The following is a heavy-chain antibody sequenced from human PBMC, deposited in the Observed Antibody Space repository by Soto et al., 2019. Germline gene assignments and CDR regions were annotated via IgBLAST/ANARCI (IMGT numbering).Heavy chain of an antibody. D-gene: IGHD2-15*01. CDR2: ITGNGSNK. CDR1: GFTFSSYA. V-gene: IGHV3-23*01. Sequence: GGSLRLSCAASGFTFSSYAMSWVRQAPGKGLEWVSVITGNGSNKYYADSVKGRFTISRDNSKNTLYLQMNSLRAEDTAVYYCARDEKYCSGGSCSTGSSAFDIWGQGTMVTVSS. J-gene: IGHJ3*02. CDR3: ARDEKYCSGGSCSTGSSAFDI.